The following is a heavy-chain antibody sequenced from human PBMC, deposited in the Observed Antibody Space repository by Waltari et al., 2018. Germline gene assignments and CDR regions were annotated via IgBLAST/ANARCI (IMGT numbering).Heavy chain of an antibody. Sequence: QVQLQQWGAGLLKPSETLSLTCAVYGGSFSGYYWSWIRKPPGKGLEWIGEINHSGSTNYNPSLKSRVTISVDTSKNQFSLKLSSVTAADTAVYYCALEGDSSGYYRVDYWGQGTLVTVSS. CDR3: ALEGDSSGYYRVDY. D-gene: IGHD3-22*01. CDR1: GGSFSGYY. V-gene: IGHV4-34*01. CDR2: INHSGST. J-gene: IGHJ4*02.